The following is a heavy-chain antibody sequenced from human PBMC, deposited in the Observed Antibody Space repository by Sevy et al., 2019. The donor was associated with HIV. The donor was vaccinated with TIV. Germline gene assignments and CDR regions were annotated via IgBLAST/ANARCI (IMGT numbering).Heavy chain of an antibody. D-gene: IGHD3-22*01. J-gene: IGHJ3*02. CDR1: GFTFSSYE. CDR3: AREGGDSSGQTYPDAFDI. V-gene: IGHV3-48*03. CDR2: ISSSGSTI. Sequence: GGSLRLSCAASGFTFSSYEMNWVRQAPGKGLEWVSYISSSGSTIYYADSVKGRFTISRDNAKNSLYLQMNSLRAEDTAVYYCAREGGDSSGQTYPDAFDIWGQGTMVTVSS.